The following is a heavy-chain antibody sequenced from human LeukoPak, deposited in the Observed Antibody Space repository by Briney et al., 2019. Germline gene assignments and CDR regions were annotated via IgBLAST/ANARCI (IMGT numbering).Heavy chain of an antibody. V-gene: IGHV7-4-1*02. CDR2: ISTNTGNP. CDR1: GCTFTSNS. D-gene: IGHD2-21*01. J-gene: IGHJ3*01. Sequence: ASVKVSCKASGCTFTSNSINWVRQAPGQGLEWMGWISTNTGNPTYAQGFTGRFVFSMETSVSTAYLEISSLKAEDTAVYCCARYLRVIVFDFWGQGTMVTVSS. CDR3: ARYLRVIVFDF.